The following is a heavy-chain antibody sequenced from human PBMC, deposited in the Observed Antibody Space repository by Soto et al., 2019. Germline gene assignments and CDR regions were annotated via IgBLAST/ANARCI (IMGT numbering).Heavy chain of an antibody. Sequence: PGGSLRLSCAASGFTFSTYGMHWVRQAPGKGLEWVAFISYDGNNKYYADSAKGRFTISRDNSKNTQYLQMTNLRADDTAIYYCAKDSTIWTLDYWGQGTLVTVSS. D-gene: IGHD1-1*01. CDR2: ISYDGNNK. CDR3: AKDSTIWTLDY. V-gene: IGHV3-30*18. J-gene: IGHJ4*02. CDR1: GFTFSTYG.